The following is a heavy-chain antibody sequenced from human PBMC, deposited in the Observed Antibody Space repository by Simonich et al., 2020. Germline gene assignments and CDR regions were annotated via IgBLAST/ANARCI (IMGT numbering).Heavy chain of an antibody. Sequence: QVQLQQWGAGLLKPSETLSLTRAVYGGSFRGYYWSWIRQPPGKGLEWIGEINQSGSTNDNPSLKSRVTISVDTSKNQFSLKLSSVTAADTAVYYCARGKGWKNAFDIWGQGTMVTVSS. CDR1: GGSFRGYY. D-gene: IGHD1-1*01. CDR3: ARGKGWKNAFDI. V-gene: IGHV4-34*01. CDR2: INQSGST. J-gene: IGHJ3*02.